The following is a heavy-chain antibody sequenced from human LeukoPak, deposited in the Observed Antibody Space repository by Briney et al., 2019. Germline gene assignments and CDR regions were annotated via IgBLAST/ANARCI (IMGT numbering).Heavy chain of an antibody. V-gene: IGHV3-23*01. J-gene: IGHJ4*02. Sequence: GGSLRLSCAASGFTLSNYAMSWVRQAPGQGLEWVSTISDSGGSTYYADSVKGRFTLSRDNSKSTLSLQMNSLRADDTAVYYCATQNFDYWGQGTLVTVSS. CDR3: ATQNFDY. CDR1: GFTLSNYA. CDR2: ISDSGGST.